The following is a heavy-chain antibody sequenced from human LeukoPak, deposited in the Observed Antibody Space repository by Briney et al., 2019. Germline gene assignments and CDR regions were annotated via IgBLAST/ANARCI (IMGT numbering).Heavy chain of an antibody. CDR1: GYTFTNYG. Sequence: WASVKVSCKTSGYTFTNYGISWVRQAPGQGLEWMGWISAYNGNTNYAQKLQGRVTMTTDTSTSTAYMELRSLRSDDTAVYYCARDFRGRTSNGDHHFDYWGQGTLVTVSS. V-gene: IGHV1-18*01. D-gene: IGHD4-17*01. CDR2: ISAYNGNT. CDR3: ARDFRGRTSNGDHHFDY. J-gene: IGHJ4*02.